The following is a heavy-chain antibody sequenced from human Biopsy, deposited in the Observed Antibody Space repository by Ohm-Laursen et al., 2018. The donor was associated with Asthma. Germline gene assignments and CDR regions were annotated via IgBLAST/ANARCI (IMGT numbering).Heavy chain of an antibody. CDR1: GYPFIGYH. CDR3: ARGQKSAGDRWFDP. V-gene: IGHV1-2*06. D-gene: IGHD6-13*01. CDR2: INPNSGAT. Sequence: SVKVSCKASGYPFIGYHIHWMRQAPGQGLEWMGRINPNSGATNYAQKFQGRITMTRDTSISTAYMEVSRLRSDDTAAYYCARGQKSAGDRWFDPWGQGTLVTVSS. J-gene: IGHJ5*02.